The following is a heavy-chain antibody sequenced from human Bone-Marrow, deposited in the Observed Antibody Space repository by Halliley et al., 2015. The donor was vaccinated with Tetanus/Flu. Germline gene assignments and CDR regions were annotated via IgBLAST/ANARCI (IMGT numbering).Heavy chain of an antibody. D-gene: IGHD3-10*01. CDR2: IYPGDSDT. CDR1: GYTFTSYW. J-gene: IGHJ4*02. CDR3: VRPAGEFPLRFLDC. Sequence: QLVQSGPEAKKPGDSLRISCQASGYTFTSYWIGWVRQMPGKGLEWMGIIYPGDSDTRYSPSFEGQVTISADKSLATAYLQWDSLKAADTAMYYCVRPAGEFPLRFLDCWGQGTQVPVSS. V-gene: IGHV5-51*01.